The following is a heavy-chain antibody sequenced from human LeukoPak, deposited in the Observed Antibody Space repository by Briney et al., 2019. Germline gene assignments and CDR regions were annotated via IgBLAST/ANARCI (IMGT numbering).Heavy chain of an antibody. CDR1: GDSITNQY. CDR3: ARVSLYDSSASFFASYYCYMGV. J-gene: IGHJ6*03. D-gene: IGHD3-22*01. Sequence: SETLSLTCTISGDSITNQYWSWIRQPPGKGLEWIGLMSDSGNTKFHPSLMSRVTMSVDRSKNQVSLKLTSVTAADTAVYYCARVSLYDSSASFFASYYCYMGVRGKGTTVTVSS. CDR2: MSDSGNT. V-gene: IGHV4-59*11.